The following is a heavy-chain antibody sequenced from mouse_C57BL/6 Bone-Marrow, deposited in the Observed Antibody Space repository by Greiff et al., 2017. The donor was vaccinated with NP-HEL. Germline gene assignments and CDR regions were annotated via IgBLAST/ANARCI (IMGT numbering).Heavy chain of an antibody. CDR1: GYTFTSYW. J-gene: IGHJ2*01. CDR3: AREGASSGSYYFDY. CDR2: LDPSDSYT. Sequence: VQLQQSGAELVKPGASVKLSCKASGYTFTSYWMQWVKQRPGQGLEWIGELDPSDSYTNYNQKFKGKATLTVDTSSSTAYMQLSSLTSEDSAVYYCAREGASSGSYYFDYWGQGTTLTVSS. D-gene: IGHD3-2*02. V-gene: IGHV1-50*01.